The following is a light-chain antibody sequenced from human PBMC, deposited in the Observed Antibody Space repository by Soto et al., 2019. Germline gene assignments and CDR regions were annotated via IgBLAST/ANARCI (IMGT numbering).Light chain of an antibody. V-gene: IGKV3-20*01. CDR2: GTY. CDR3: QKWSSAQLA. Sequence: DIGLTQSTGTLSLSPGEGATLSCRASPSVGNSYVAWYQKKPGQANRLLTSGTYSRTTGIPDRFTVSGSDTDFPLAVPSLEDQDFAVYYCQKWSSAQLALGPGT. CDR1: PSVGNSY. J-gene: IGKJ1*01.